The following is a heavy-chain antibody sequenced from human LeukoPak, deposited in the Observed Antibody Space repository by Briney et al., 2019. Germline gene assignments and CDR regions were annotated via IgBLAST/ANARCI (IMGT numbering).Heavy chain of an antibody. CDR3: ARVRRRTDTYFDY. V-gene: IGHV1-2*02. CDR2: INPNSGGT. Sequence: ASVKVSCKASGYTFTGYYMHWVRQAPGQGLEWMGWINPNSGGTNYAQKFQGRVTMTRDTSISTAYMELSRLRSDDTAAYYCARVRRRTDTYFDYWGQGTLVTASS. D-gene: IGHD5-18*01. CDR1: GYTFTGYY. J-gene: IGHJ4*02.